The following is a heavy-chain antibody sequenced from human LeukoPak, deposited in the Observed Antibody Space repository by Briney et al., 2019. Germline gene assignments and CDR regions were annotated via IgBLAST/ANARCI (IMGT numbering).Heavy chain of an antibody. D-gene: IGHD5-18*01. CDR3: ARDGDSYGYDY. V-gene: IGHV1-69*04. Sequence: SVKVSCKASGGTFSSYAISWVRQAPGQGLEWMGRIIPILGIANYAQKFQGRVTITADRSTSTAYMELSSLRSEDTAVYYCARDGDSYGYDYWGQGTLVTVSS. CDR1: GGTFSSYA. J-gene: IGHJ4*02. CDR2: IIPILGIA.